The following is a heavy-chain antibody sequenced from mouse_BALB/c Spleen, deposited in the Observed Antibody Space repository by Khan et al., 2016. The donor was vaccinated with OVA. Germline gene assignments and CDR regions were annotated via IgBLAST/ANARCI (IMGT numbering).Heavy chain of an antibody. V-gene: IGHV1-7*01. CDR3: TRLGTMRGWFAY. J-gene: IGHJ3*01. CDR1: GYTFTTYW. Sequence: QVQLQQSGAELAKPGASVKMSCKASGYTFTTYWMHWVKQRPGQGLEWIGYINPSTGYTEYNQKFKDKATLTADKSSSTAYMQLSSLTSEDSAVYYCTRLGTMRGWFAYWGQGTLVTVSA. D-gene: IGHD2-14*01. CDR2: INPSTGYT.